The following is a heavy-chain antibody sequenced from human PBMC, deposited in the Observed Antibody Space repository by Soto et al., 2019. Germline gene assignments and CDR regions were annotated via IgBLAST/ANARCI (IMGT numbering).Heavy chain of an antibody. CDR3: MLGSGWKDFDY. V-gene: IGHV4-34*01. CDR1: GGSFSRYY. Sequence: SETLSLTCAVYGGSFSRYYWNWLRQPPGKGLEWIGNIYHSGSTYYNPSLKSRVTISVDTSKNQFSLKLSSVTAADTAVYYCMLGSGWKDFDYWGQGTLVTVSS. J-gene: IGHJ4*02. CDR2: IYHSGST. D-gene: IGHD3-22*01.